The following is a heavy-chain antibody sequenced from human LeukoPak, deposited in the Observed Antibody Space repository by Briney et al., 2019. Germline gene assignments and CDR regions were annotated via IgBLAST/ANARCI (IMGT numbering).Heavy chain of an antibody. J-gene: IGHJ6*03. CDR2: IYYSGST. V-gene: IGHV4-59*01. Sequence: SETLSLTCTVSGGSISSYYWSWIRRPPGKGLEWIGYIYYSGSTNYNPSLKSRVTISVDTSKNQFSLKLSSVTAADTAVYYCARAYCGGDCYSVQRGYYYYMDVWGKGTTVTVSS. D-gene: IGHD2-21*02. CDR1: GGSISSYY. CDR3: ARAYCGGDCYSVQRGYYYYMDV.